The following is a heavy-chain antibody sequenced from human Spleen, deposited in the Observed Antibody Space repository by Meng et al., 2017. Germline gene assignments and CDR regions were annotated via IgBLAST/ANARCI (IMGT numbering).Heavy chain of an antibody. CDR2: FKSATDGGTT. CDR3: TRPARKEATIFGDAFDI. V-gene: IGHV3-15*01. D-gene: IGHD3-3*01. Sequence: GESLKISCAASGFTFSNAWMIWVRQAPGKGLEWVGRFKSATDGGTTDCAAPVKGRFTISRDDSKSIVYLQMNNLETEDTAVYFCTRPARKEATIFGDAFDIWGQGTMVTVSS. J-gene: IGHJ3*02. CDR1: GFTFSNAW.